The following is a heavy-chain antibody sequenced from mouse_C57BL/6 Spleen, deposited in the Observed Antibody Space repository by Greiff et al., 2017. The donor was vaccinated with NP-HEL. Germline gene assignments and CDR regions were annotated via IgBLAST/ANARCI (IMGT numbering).Heavy chain of an antibody. CDR3: ARKGADWWYFDV. CDR2: IDPSDSET. J-gene: IGHJ1*03. Sequence: QVQLKQPGAELVRPGSSVKLSCKASGYTFTSYWMHWVKQRPIQGLEWIGNIDPSDSETHYNQKFKEKATLTVDKSSSTAYMQLSSLASEDSAVYYSARKGADWWYFDVWGTGTTVTVSS. D-gene: IGHD2-13*01. CDR1: GYTFTSYW. V-gene: IGHV1-52*01.